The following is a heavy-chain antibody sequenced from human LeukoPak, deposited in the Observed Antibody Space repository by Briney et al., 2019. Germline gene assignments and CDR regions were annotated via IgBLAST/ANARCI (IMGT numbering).Heavy chain of an antibody. J-gene: IGHJ4*02. CDR2: ISSIGSYI. CDR3: ARGSRRYGELNS. Sequence: GGSLRLSCAASGFTFSSYSMNRVRQAPGKGLEWVSSISSIGSYIYYADSVKGRFTISRDNARNSLYLQMNSLRAEDTAVYYCARGSRRYGELNSWGQGTLVTVSS. V-gene: IGHV3-21*01. D-gene: IGHD3-10*01. CDR1: GFTFSSYS.